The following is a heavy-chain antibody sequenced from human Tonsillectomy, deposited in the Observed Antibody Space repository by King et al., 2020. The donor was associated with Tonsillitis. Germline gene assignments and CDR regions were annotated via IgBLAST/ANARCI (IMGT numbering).Heavy chain of an antibody. D-gene: IGHD1-1*01. CDR1: GFSFSSSV. J-gene: IGHJ4*02. CDR2: ISFDGSNK. Sequence: VQLVESGGGVVQPGRSLRLSCAASGFSFSSSVMHWVRQAPGKGLEWVAVISFDGSNKYYADSVKGRFTISRDNSKNTLYVQMNSLRAEDTAIYYCAKEERVWKTTYFDYWGQGPVVTVSS. V-gene: IGHV3-30*18. CDR3: AKEERVWKTTYFDY.